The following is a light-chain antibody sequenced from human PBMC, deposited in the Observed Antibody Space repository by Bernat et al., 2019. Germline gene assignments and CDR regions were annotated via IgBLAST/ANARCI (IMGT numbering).Light chain of an antibody. V-gene: IGKV1-8*01. Sequence: AIRMTQSPSSFSASTGDRVSITCRASQGISSYLAWYQQKPGTAPKLLIYAASTLQSGVPSMFSGSGSGTDFTLTISCLQSEDFATYYCQQYYTYPWTFGLGTKVEVK. CDR2: AAS. CDR1: QGISSY. J-gene: IGKJ1*01. CDR3: QQYYTYPWT.